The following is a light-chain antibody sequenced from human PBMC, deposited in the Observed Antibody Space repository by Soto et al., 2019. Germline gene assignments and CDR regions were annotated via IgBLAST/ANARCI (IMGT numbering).Light chain of an antibody. CDR3: QHYGSSPEWT. J-gene: IGKJ1*01. V-gene: IGKV3-20*01. Sequence: IVFTQSPATRSLSPGERAALCCRASRTVSGSYLAWYQHKPGQAPRLLIYGEFSRATGIPDRFSGSGSGTDFTLTISRLEPEDFAVYYCQHYGSSPEWTFGQGTKVDI. CDR2: GEF. CDR1: RTVSGSY.